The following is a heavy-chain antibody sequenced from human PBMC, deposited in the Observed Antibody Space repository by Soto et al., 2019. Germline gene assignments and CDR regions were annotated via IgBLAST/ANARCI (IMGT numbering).Heavy chain of an antibody. CDR3: ARGKDYDFWSGYRNWFDP. V-gene: IGHV3-23*01. J-gene: IGHJ5*02. CDR2: ISGSGGST. CDR1: GFTFSSYA. D-gene: IGHD3-3*01. Sequence: EVQLLESGGGLVQPGGSLRLSCAASGFTFSSYAMSWVRQAPGKGLEWVSAISGSGGSTYYADSVKGRFTISRDNSKNTLYLQMNSLRAEDTAVYYCARGKDYDFWSGYRNWFDPWGQGTLVTVSS.